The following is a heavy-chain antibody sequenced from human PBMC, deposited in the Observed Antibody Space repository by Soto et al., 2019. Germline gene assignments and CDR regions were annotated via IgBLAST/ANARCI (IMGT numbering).Heavy chain of an antibody. CDR2: IYYSGST. D-gene: IGHD6-19*01. CDR1: GGSISTYY. Sequence: PSETLSLTCTVSGGSISTYYWSWIRQPPGKGLEWIGYIYYSGSTSYNPSLKSRVTISVDTSKNQFSLKLRSVTAADTAVYYCGSDRSSGWDQGYGMDVWGQGTTVTVSS. V-gene: IGHV4-59*01. J-gene: IGHJ6*02. CDR3: GSDRSSGWDQGYGMDV.